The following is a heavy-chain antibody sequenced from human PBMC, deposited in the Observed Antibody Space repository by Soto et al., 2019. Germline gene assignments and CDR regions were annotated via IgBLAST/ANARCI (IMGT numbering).Heavy chain of an antibody. J-gene: IGHJ6*02. D-gene: IGHD4-4*01. CDR1: GFTFSSYA. Sequence: PGGSLRLSCAASGFTFSSYAMHWVRQAPGKGLEWVAVISYDGSNKYYADSVKGRFTISRDNSKNTLYLQMNSLRAEDTAVYYCARDRSNYYYYYSGMDVWGQGTTVTV. CDR3: ARDRSNYYYYYSGMDV. CDR2: ISYDGSNK. V-gene: IGHV3-30-3*01.